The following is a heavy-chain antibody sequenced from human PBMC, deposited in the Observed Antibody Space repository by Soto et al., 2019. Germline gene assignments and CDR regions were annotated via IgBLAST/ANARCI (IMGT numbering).Heavy chain of an antibody. V-gene: IGHV3-23*01. CDR1: GFTFSSYA. D-gene: IGHD2-21*01. CDR3: AKHLTTYLLFPLDY. Sequence: DVQLLESGGILVQPGGSLRLSCTGSGFTFSSYAFSWVRRAPGKGLEWVSAITGDGDSTYYADSARGRFTISRDNSRSTLYLQMNSLRAEETAVYYCAKHLTTYLLFPLDYWGQGTLVTVSS. CDR2: ITGDGDST. J-gene: IGHJ4*02.